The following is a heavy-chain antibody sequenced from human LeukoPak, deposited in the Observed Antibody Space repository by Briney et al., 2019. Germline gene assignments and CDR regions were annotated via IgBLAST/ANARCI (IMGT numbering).Heavy chain of an antibody. CDR1: GFPFSDVW. CDR3: TTDWYYYDSSGYYPIF. J-gene: IGHJ4*02. V-gene: IGHV3-15*01. Sequence: PGRSLRLSCAASGFPFSDVWMSWVRQAPGRGLEWVGRIKSKADGGTADYAAPLKGRFTFSRDDSKNTLYLEMKSLKTEDTAVYYCTTDWYYYDSSGYYPIFWGQGTLVTVSS. D-gene: IGHD3-22*01. CDR2: IKSKADGGTA.